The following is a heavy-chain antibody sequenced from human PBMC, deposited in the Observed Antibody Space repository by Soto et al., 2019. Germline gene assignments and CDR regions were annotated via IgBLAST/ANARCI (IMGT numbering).Heavy chain of an antibody. J-gene: IGHJ6*03. D-gene: IGHD2-15*01. Sequence: ASVKVSCKASGGTFSSYAISWVQQAPGQGLEWMGGIIPIFGTANYAQKFQGRVTITADESTSTAYMELSSLRSEDTAVYYCARGGDPYCSGGSCYSPPHYYYYYYMDVWGKGTTVTVSS. CDR2: IIPIFGTA. CDR3: ARGGDPYCSGGSCYSPPHYYYYYYMDV. CDR1: GGTFSSYA. V-gene: IGHV1-69*13.